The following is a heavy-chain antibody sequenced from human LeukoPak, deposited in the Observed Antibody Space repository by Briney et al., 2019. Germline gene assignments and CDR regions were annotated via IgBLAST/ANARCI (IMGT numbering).Heavy chain of an antibody. V-gene: IGHV3-66*01. D-gene: IGHD3-22*01. Sequence: GGSLRLSCAASGFTVRSNYMSWVRLAPGKGLEWVSVIHSGGSTYYADSVKGRFTISRDNSKNTLYLQMNSLRAEDTAVYYCARSYDSSGYYRYDAFDIWGQVTMVTVSS. CDR3: ARSYDSSGYYRYDAFDI. CDR1: GFTVRSNY. J-gene: IGHJ3*02. CDR2: IHSGGST.